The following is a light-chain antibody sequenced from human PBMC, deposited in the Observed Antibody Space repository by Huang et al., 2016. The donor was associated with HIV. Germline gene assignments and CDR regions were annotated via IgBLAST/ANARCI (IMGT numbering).Light chain of an antibody. CDR2: AAS. J-gene: IGKJ1*01. CDR1: QGIGNY. CDR3: QQYSTYPWT. V-gene: IGKV1-16*02. Sequence: DVQMTQSPSSLSASVGDRVTITCRASQGIGNYLAWFQQKQGKAPKSVIYAASKLQSGVPSHFSGGGSGTEFTRTISSLQPEDFATYYCQQYSTYPWTFGQGTRVEFK.